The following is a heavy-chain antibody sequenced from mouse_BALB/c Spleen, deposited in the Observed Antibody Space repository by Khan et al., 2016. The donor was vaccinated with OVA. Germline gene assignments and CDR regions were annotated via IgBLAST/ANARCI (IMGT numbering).Heavy chain of an antibody. CDR2: IWSGGST. Sequence: VQLQESGPGLVQPSQSLYINCTASGFSLTSYGVHWVRQSPGKGLEWLGVIWSGGSTDYNEAFISRLSISKDNSKSQVFFKMNSLQSNDTAIYYCARNYDYDEGLTYWGQGTLVTVS. CDR1: GFSLTSYG. D-gene: IGHD2-4*01. V-gene: IGHV2-2*03. CDR3: ARNYDYDEGLTY. J-gene: IGHJ3*01.